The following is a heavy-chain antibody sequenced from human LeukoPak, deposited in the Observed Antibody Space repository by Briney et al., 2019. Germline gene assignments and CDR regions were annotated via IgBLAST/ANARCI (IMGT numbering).Heavy chain of an antibody. CDR3: ARDPTNTSGRYAYFDF. V-gene: IGHV1-18*01. CDR2: VSCFNGDT. Sequence: ASVKVSCKASGYTFNHHGISWVRQAPGQGLEWMGWVSCFNGDTHYAQKFQGRATMTRDTSTTTAYMELRSLRSDDTALYYCARDPTNTSGRYAYFDFWGQGTLVTVSS. J-gene: IGHJ4*02. CDR1: GYTFNHHG. D-gene: IGHD6-19*01.